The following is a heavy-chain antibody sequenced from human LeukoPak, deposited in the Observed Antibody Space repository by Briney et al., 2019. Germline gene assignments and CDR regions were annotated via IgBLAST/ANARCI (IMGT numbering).Heavy chain of an antibody. CDR2: IYPSGTT. V-gene: IGHV4-38-2*02. J-gene: IGHJ5*02. Sequence: SETLSLTCTVSGYSISSGYYWGWIRQPPGKGLEWIGNIYPSGTTYYNPSLKTRVTISVDTSKNQFSLKLRSVTAADTAVYYCARGPRFGELLWHWFDPWGQGTLVTVSS. CDR1: GYSISSGYY. CDR3: ARGPRFGELLWHWFDP. D-gene: IGHD3-10*01.